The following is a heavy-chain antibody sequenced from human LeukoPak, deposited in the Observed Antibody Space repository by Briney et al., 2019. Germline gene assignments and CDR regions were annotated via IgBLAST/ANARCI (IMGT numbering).Heavy chain of an antibody. CDR1: GYTFTSYG. J-gene: IGHJ5*02. CDR2: ISAYNGNT. CDR3: ARDRGCSSTSCHFNWFDP. Sequence: ASVKVSCKASGYTFTSYGISWVRQAPGQGLEWMGWISAYNGNTNYAQKLQGRVTMTRDTSISTAYMELSRLRSDDTAVYYCARDRGCSSTSCHFNWFDPWGQGTLVTVSS. D-gene: IGHD2-2*01. V-gene: IGHV1-18*01.